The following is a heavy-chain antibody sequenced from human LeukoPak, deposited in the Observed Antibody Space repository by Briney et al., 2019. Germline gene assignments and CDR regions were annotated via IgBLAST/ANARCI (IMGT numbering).Heavy chain of an antibody. CDR1: GYTFTGYY. CDR2: IYPYSGDT. Sequence: ASVTVSCKASGYTFTGYYIHWVRQAPGQGLEWMGWIYPYSGDTNYAQNFQGRVTMTRDTSISTAYMELSSLRSDDTAVYYCARDRNSGSSLDIWGQGTMLTVSS. J-gene: IGHJ3*02. D-gene: IGHD6-6*01. CDR3: ARDRNSGSSLDI. V-gene: IGHV1-2*02.